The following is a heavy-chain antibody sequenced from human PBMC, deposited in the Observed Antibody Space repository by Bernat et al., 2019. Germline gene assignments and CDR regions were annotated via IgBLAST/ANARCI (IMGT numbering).Heavy chain of an antibody. D-gene: IGHD6-13*01. V-gene: IGHV3-33*01. CDR2: IWYDGSNK. J-gene: IGHJ6*02. CDR1: GFTFSSYG. Sequence: QVQLVESGGGVVQPGRSLRLSCAASGFTFSSYGMHWVRQAPGKGLEWVAVIWYDGSNKYYADSVKGRFTISRDNSKNTLYLQMNSLRAEDTAVYYCARVGPYSSSWYYYGMDVWGQGTTVTVSS. CDR3: ARVGPYSSSWYYYGMDV.